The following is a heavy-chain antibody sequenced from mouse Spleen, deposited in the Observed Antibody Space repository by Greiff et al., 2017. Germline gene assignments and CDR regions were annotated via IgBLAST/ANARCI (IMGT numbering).Heavy chain of an antibody. CDR2: IDPSDSET. J-gene: IGHJ2*01. CDR3: AMMDGVYFDY. V-gene: IGHV1-52*01. CDR1: GYTFTSYW. D-gene: IGHD2-3*01. Sequence: QVQLQQPGAELVRPGSSVKLSCRASGYTFTSYWMHWVKQRPMQGLEWIGNIDPSDSETHYNQKFKDKATLTVDKSSSTAYMQLSSLTSEDSAVYYCAMMDGVYFDYWGQGTTLTVSS.